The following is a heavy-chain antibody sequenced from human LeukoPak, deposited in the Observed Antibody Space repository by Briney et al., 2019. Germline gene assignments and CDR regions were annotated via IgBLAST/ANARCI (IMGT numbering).Heavy chain of an antibody. CDR3: ARVLGRWYFDL. V-gene: IGHV4-59*01. CDR1: GGSISSYY. J-gene: IGHJ2*01. D-gene: IGHD7-27*01. CDR2: IYYSGST. Sequence: SETLSLTCTVSGGSISSYYWSWIRQPPGKGLEWIGYIYYSGSTNYNPSLKSRVTISVDTPKNQFSLKLSSVTAADTAVYYCARVLGRWYFDLWGRGTLVTVSS.